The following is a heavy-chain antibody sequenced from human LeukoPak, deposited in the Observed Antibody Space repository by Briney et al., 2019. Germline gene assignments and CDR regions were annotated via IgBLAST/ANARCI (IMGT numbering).Heavy chain of an antibody. CDR3: ARDFLGARYYDFWSGSLYY. D-gene: IGHD3-3*01. CDR1: GFSVSSLY. CDR2: IYSGGST. Sequence: AGGSLRLSCAASGFSVSSLYMSWVRQAPGKGLEWVSVIYSGGSTYYADSVKGRFTISRDNSKNTLYLQMNSLRAEDTAVYYCARDFLGARYYDFWSGSLYYWGQGTLVTVSS. V-gene: IGHV3-53*05. J-gene: IGHJ4*02.